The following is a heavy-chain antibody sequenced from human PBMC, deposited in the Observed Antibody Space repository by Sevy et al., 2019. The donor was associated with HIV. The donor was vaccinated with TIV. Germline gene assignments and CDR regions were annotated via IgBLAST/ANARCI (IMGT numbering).Heavy chain of an antibody. CDR3: ARDKETGIFDY. CDR1: GFTFSDYY. CDR2: ISSSGSTI. D-gene: IGHD7-27*01. V-gene: IGHV3-11*01. Sequence: GGSLRLSCAASGFTFSDYYMSWIRQAPGKGLEWVSYISSSGSTIYYADSVKGRFTISRVNAKNKLYLQMNSLRAEDTAVYYCARDKETGIFDYWGQGTLVTVSS. J-gene: IGHJ4*02.